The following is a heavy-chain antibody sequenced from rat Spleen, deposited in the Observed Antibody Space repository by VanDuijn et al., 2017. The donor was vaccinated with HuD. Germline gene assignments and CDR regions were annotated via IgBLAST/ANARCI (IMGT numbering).Heavy chain of an antibody. CDR3: AELTSGF. CDR2: IWNTGGT. CDR1: GFSLTSYN. Sequence: QVQLKESGPGLVQPSQTLSLTCTVAGFSLTSYNVHWVRQPPGKGLEWMGVIWNTGGTRYNSALKSRLSISKDMSKSQVFLTMNSLQTDYTAVYYCAELTSGFWGPGTMVTVSS. V-gene: IGHV2-41*01. D-gene: IGHD1-11*01. J-gene: IGHJ1*01.